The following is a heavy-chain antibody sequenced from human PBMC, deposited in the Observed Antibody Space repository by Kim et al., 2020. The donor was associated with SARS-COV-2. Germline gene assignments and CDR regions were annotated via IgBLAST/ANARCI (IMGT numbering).Heavy chain of an antibody. Sequence: GGSLRLSCVASGFSFSDHFIDWVRQAPGAGLEWVGRSRKKGNSYITEYGASVIGRFTISRDGLKSSLDLQMNSLKMEDTAVYYCAREFDRSKEGDYSSSWFDYWGQGTLVTVSS. CDR1: GFSFSDHF. CDR3: AREFDRSKEGDYSSSWFDY. D-gene: IGHD6-13*01. V-gene: IGHV3-72*01. CDR2: SRKKGNSYIT. J-gene: IGHJ4*02.